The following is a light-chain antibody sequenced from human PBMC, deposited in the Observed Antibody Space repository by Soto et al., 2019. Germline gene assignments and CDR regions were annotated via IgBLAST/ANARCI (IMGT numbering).Light chain of an antibody. Sequence: QSALTQPPSASGSPGQSVTISCTGTSSDVGGYNYVSWYQQHPGKAPKLMIYEVSKRPSGVPDRFSGSKSGNTASLTVSGLQAEDEADYYCSSSYAGSNNFIFGTGTKLTVL. CDR2: EVS. V-gene: IGLV2-8*01. CDR1: SSDVGGYNY. J-gene: IGLJ1*01. CDR3: SSSYAGSNNFI.